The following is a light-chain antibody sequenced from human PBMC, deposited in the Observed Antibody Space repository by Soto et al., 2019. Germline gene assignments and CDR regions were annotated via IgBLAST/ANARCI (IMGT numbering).Light chain of an antibody. CDR3: NSYTSSGTLGV. J-gene: IGLJ1*01. CDR1: SSDVGGYNY. V-gene: IGLV2-14*01. CDR2: EVC. Sequence: QSVLTQPASVSGSPGQSITISCTGTSSDVGGYNYVSWYQQHPGKAPKLMIYEVCNRPSGVSNRFSGSKSGNTASLTISGFQAEDEADYYCNSYTSSGTLGVFGTGTKVTVL.